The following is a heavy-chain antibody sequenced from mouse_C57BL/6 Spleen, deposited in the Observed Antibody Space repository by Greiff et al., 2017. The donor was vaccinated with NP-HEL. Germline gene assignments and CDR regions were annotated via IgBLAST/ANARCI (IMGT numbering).Heavy chain of an antibody. CDR1: GYTFTSYG. D-gene: IGHD2-3*01. Sequence: QVQLKQSGAELARPGASVKLSCKASGYTFTSYGISWVKQRTGQGLEWIGEIYPRSGNTYYNEKFKGKATLTADKSSSTAYMELRSLTSEDSAVYFCADGSRFAYWGQGTLVTVSA. J-gene: IGHJ3*01. CDR3: ADGSRFAY. CDR2: IYPRSGNT. V-gene: IGHV1-81*01.